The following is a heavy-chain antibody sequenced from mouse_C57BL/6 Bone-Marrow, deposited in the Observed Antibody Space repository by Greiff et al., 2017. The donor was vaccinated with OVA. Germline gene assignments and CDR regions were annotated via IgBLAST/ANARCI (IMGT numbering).Heavy chain of an antibody. D-gene: IGHD1-1*01. CDR3: ARETTVVARYFDY. Sequence: VKLVESGAELVKPGASVKISCKASGYAFSSYWMNWVKQRPGKGLEWIGQIYPGDGDTKYKGKFKGKATLTADKSSSTACMQLSSLTSEDSAVYFGARETTVVARYFDYWGQGTTLTVSS. V-gene: IGHV1-80*01. CDR2: IYPGDGDT. CDR1: GYAFSSYW. J-gene: IGHJ2*01.